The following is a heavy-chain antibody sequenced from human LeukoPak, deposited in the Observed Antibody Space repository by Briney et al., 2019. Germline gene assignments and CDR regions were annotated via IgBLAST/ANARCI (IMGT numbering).Heavy chain of an antibody. CDR1: GYSFTSYW. CDR3: ARRSSGSYSVGGYYYYMDV. CDR2: IYPGDSDT. Sequence: GESLKISCKGSGYSFTSYWIDWVRQMPGKGLEWMGIIYPGDSDTRYSPSFQGQVTISADKSISTAYLQWSSLKASDTAMYYCARRSSGSYSVGGYYYYMDVWGKGTTVTVSS. V-gene: IGHV5-51*01. J-gene: IGHJ6*03. D-gene: IGHD1-26*01.